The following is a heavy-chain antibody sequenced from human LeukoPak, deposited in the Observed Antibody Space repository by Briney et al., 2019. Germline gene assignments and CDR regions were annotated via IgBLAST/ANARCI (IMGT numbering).Heavy chain of an antibody. J-gene: IGHJ4*02. D-gene: IGHD3-3*01. CDR2: IIPIFGTA. Sequence: SVKVSCKASGGTFSSYAISWVRQAPGQGLEWMGGIIPIFGTANYAQKFQGRVTVTADESTSTAYMELSSLRSEDTAVYYCARTLYYDFWSGYQRISLYFDYWGQGTLVTVSS. CDR1: GGTFSSYA. V-gene: IGHV1-69*01. CDR3: ARTLYYDFWSGYQRISLYFDY.